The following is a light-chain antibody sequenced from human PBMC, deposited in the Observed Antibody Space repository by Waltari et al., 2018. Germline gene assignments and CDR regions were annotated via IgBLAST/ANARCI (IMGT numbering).Light chain of an antibody. CDR1: RGISNY. Sequence: AIRMTQSPFSLSTSVGDRVTITCWASRGISNYLAWYQQKPAKAPKFFIYYASSLQSGVPSMSSGSGSGTDCTLTISNLQPKDFATYYCQQYYSTPWTFGQGTKVEIK. V-gene: IGKV1D-43*01. J-gene: IGKJ1*01. CDR3: QQYYSTPWT. CDR2: YAS.